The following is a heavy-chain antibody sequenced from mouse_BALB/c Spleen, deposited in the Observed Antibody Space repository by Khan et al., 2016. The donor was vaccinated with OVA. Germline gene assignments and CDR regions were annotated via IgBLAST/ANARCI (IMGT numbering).Heavy chain of an antibody. CDR3: SRGDYYGYNFDN. CDR2: IRHNGVT. D-gene: IGHD1-2*01. Sequence: EVQLQESGPGLVKPSQSLYLTCTVTGHSITSGYAWNWIRQFPGNKLEWLGYIRHNGVTSYTPSLKSRLTITRDTSKNQFFLQLTSVTSEDTATYYYSRGDYYGYNFDNWGQGTTLTVSS. CDR1: GHSITSGYA. V-gene: IGHV3-2*02. J-gene: IGHJ2*01.